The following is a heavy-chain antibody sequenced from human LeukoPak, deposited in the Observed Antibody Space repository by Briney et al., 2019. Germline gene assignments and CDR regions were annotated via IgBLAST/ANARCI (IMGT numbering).Heavy chain of an antibody. J-gene: IGHJ4*02. CDR1: GGSISSYY. CDR3: ARDRDYGDYGFDY. CDR2: IYYSGST. D-gene: IGHD4-17*01. Sequence: ASETLSLTCTVSGGSISSYYWSWIRQPPGKGQEWIGYIYYSGSTNYNPSLKSRVTISVDTSKNQFSLKLSSVTAADTAVYYCARDRDYGDYGFDYWGQETLVTVSS. V-gene: IGHV4-59*01.